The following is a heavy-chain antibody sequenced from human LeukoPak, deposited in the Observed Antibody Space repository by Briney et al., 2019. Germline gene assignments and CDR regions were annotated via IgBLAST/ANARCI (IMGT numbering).Heavy chain of an antibody. Sequence: PGGSLRLSCAASGFIFSSYTMNWVRQAPRKGLEWVSSISSSSTYIQYADSVKGRFTISRDNAKNSLYLQMNSLRAEDTALYYCAKDSSSGHRRYYGMDVWGQGTTVTVSS. CDR3: AKDSSSGHRRYYGMDV. D-gene: IGHD6-13*01. CDR2: ISSSSTYI. V-gene: IGHV3-21*04. CDR1: GFIFSSYT. J-gene: IGHJ6*02.